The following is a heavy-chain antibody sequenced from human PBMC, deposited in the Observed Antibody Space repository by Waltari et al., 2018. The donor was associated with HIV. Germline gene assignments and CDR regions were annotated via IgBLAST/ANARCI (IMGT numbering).Heavy chain of an antibody. Sequence: QVQLVQSGAEVKKPGSSVKVSCKASGDTFSIYAVNWVRQAPGQGLEWMGGIIPIINRPSYGLKFQDRVTITANEATNTAYMELTSLRSDDTAVYYCARDRRSSDFRSGSHTMGTSFFDHWGQGTLVTVSS. D-gene: IGHD3-3*01. CDR2: IIPIINRP. J-gene: IGHJ4*02. CDR3: ARDRRSSDFRSGSHTMGTSFFDH. CDR1: GDTFSIYA. V-gene: IGHV1-69*01.